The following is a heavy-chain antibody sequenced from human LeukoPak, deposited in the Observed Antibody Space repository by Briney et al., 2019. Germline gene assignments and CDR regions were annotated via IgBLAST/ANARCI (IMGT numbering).Heavy chain of an antibody. D-gene: IGHD4-17*01. CDR1: GFTFSSYA. CDR2: ISYDGSNK. J-gene: IGHJ3*02. CDR3: ARDKTGYGVGAGAFDI. V-gene: IGHV3-30-3*01. Sequence: GRSLRLSCAASGFTFSSYAMHWVRQGPGKGLEWVAVISYDGSNKYYADSVKGRFTISRDNSKNTLYLQMNSLRAEDTAVYHCARDKTGYGVGAGAFDIWGQGTTVTVSS.